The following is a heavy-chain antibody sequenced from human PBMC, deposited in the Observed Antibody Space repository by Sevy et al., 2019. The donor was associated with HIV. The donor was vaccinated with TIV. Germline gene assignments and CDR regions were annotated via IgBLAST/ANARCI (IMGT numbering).Heavy chain of an antibody. CDR2: IRYDGSNK. CDR1: GFTFSSYG. CDR3: AKDSKSSKQQLVSGGSQGDY. Sequence: GGSLRLSCAASGFTFSSYGMHWVRQAPGKGLEWVAFIRYDGSNKYYADSMKGRFTISRDNSKNTLYLQMNSLRAEDTAVYYCAKDSKSSKQQLVSGGSQGDYWGQGTLVTVSS. D-gene: IGHD6-13*01. J-gene: IGHJ4*02. V-gene: IGHV3-30*02.